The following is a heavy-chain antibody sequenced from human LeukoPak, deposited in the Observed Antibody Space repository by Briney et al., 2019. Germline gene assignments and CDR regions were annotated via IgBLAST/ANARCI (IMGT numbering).Heavy chain of an antibody. CDR1: GFTFSSYW. D-gene: IGHD6-6*01. Sequence: PGGSLRLSCAASGFTFSSYWMSWVRQAPGKGLEWVANIKQDGSEKYYVDSVKGRFTISRDNAKNSLYLQMNSLRAEDTAVYYCARDTLYSSSPFDYWGQGTLVTVSS. CDR3: ARDTLYSSSPFDY. CDR2: IKQDGSEK. J-gene: IGHJ4*02. V-gene: IGHV3-7*01.